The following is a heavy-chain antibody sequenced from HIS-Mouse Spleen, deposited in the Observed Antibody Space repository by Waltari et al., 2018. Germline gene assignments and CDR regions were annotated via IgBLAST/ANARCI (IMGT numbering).Heavy chain of an antibody. V-gene: IGHV4-59*01. Sequence: QVQLQESGPGLVKPSETLSLTCTVSGGSIRSYYWSWIRQPPGKGLEWIGYIYYSGSTNYNPSLKSRVTISVDTSKNQFSLKLSSVTAADTAVYYCARVDLYGDFDYWGQGTLVTVSS. J-gene: IGHJ4*02. D-gene: IGHD4-17*01. CDR2: IYYSGST. CDR3: ARVDLYGDFDY. CDR1: GGSIRSYY.